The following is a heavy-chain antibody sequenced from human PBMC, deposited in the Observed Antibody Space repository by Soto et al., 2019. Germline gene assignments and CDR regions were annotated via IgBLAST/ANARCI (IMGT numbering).Heavy chain of an antibody. CDR1: GFTYRSYD. CDR3: TRASFGVGMDL. CDR2: LGGAGAR. J-gene: IGHJ6*02. D-gene: IGHD3-10*01. Sequence: DVKLVESGGGLVQPGGSLRLSCAAFGFTYRSYDMHWVRQVAGKGLEWVSSLGGAGAREYAESVKGRFIISRDNANSLYLQMDRLRVGDTAIYYCTRASFGVGMDLWGQGTPVTVSS. V-gene: IGHV3-13*01.